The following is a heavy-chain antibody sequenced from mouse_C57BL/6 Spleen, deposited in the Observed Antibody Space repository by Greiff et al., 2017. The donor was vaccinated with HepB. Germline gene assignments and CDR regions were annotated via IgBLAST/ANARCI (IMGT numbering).Heavy chain of an antibody. V-gene: IGHV1-55*01. Sequence: QVHVKQPGAELVKPGASVKMSCKASGYTFTSYWITWVKQRPGQGLEWIGDIYPGSGSTNYNEKFKSKATLTVDTSSSTAYMQLSSLTSEDSAVYYCADYDGYFDVWGTGTTVTVSS. CDR1: GYTFTSYW. J-gene: IGHJ1*03. D-gene: IGHD2-4*01. CDR3: ADYDGYFDV. CDR2: IYPGSGST.